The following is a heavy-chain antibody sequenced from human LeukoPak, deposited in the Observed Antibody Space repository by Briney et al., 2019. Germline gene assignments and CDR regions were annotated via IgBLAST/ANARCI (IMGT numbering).Heavy chain of an antibody. D-gene: IGHD3-22*01. J-gene: IGHJ4*02. CDR2: ISAYNGNT. CDR1: GYTFTSYG. Sequence: ASVKVSCKASGYTFTSYGISWVRQAPGQGLEWMGWISAYNGNTNYAQKLQGRVTMTTDTSTSTAYMELRSLRSDDTAVYYCATDYYGSSGYYYPLKYWGQGTLVTVSS. CDR3: ATDYYGSSGYYYPLKY. V-gene: IGHV1-18*01.